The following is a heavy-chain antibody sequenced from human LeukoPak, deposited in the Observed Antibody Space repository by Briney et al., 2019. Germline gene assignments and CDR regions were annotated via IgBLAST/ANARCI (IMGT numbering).Heavy chain of an antibody. CDR1: GFTFSSYA. J-gene: IGHJ4*02. CDR2: ISGSGGST. CDR3: AKDPLVATIYLFDY. D-gene: IGHD5-12*01. Sequence: GGSLRLSCAASGFTFSSYAMSWVRQAPGKGLEWVSAISGSGGSTYYADSVKGRFTISRDNSKNTLYLQMNSPRAEDTAVYYCAKDPLVATIYLFDYWGQGTLVTVSS. V-gene: IGHV3-23*01.